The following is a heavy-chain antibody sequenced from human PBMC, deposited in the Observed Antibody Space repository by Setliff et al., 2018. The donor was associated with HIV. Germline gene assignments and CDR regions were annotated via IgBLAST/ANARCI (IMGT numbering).Heavy chain of an antibody. V-gene: IGHV4-4*09. CDR3: ARLIHTGLLYFDF. CDR1: GGSISSYY. J-gene: IGHJ4*02. CDR2: IYASGST. Sequence: SETLSLTCTVSGGSISSYYWSWVRQPPGKGLEWIGYIYASGSTNYNPSVESRVTMSLDTSRDQFSLNLRSVTAADTAVYFCARLIHTGLLYFDFWGLGTLVTVSS. D-gene: IGHD2-8*02.